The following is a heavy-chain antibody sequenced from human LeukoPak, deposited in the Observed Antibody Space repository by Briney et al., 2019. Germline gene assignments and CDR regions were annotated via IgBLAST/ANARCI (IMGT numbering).Heavy chain of an antibody. J-gene: IGHJ4*02. D-gene: IGHD3-22*01. V-gene: IGHV4-59*01. Sequence: SETLSLTCTVSGGSISSYYWSWIRQPPGKGLEWIGYIYYSGSTNYNPSLKSRVTISVDTSKNQFSLKLSSVTAADTAVYYCARDGNCYDSKWMSYFDYWGQGTLVTVSS. CDR3: ARDGNCYDSKWMSYFDY. CDR1: GGSISSYY. CDR2: IYYSGST.